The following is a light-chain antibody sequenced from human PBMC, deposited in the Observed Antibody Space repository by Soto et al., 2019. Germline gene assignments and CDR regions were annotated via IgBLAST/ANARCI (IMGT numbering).Light chain of an antibody. J-gene: IGLJ1*01. CDR2: EVS. CDR1: SSDVGGYIY. Sequence: QSALTQPASVSGSPGHSITISCTGTSSDVGGYIYVSWYQQHPGKAPKLMIYEVSSRPSGVSNRFSGSKSGNTASLTISGLQAEDDADYYCSSYTSSSTYVFGTGTKVTVL. CDR3: SSYTSSSTYV. V-gene: IGLV2-14*01.